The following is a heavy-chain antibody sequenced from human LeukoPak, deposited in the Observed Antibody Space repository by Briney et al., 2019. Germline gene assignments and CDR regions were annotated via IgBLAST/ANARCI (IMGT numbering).Heavy chain of an antibody. D-gene: IGHD3-10*01. CDR3: ARDYYGSGSYYKPFDY. Sequence: SVKVSCKASGGTFSSYAISWVRQAPGQGLEWMGGIIPIFGTANYAQKFQGRVTITADEPTSTAYMELSSLRSEDTAVYYCARDYYGSGSYYKPFDYWGQGTLVTVSS. CDR2: IIPIFGTA. J-gene: IGHJ4*02. CDR1: GGTFSSYA. V-gene: IGHV1-69*01.